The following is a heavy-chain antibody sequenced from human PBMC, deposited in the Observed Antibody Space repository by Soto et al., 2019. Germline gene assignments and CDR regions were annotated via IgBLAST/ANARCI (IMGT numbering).Heavy chain of an antibody. J-gene: IGHJ3*02. Sequence: GGSLRLSCAASGFTFSSYAMSWVRQAPGKGLERVSAISGSVGSTYYADSVKGRFTISRDNSKNSLYLQMNSLRAEDTAVYYCAKAATMVRGVIRDAFDIWGQGTMVTVSS. CDR3: AKAATMVRGVIRDAFDI. V-gene: IGHV3-23*01. CDR2: ISGSVGST. CDR1: GFTFSSYA. D-gene: IGHD3-10*01.